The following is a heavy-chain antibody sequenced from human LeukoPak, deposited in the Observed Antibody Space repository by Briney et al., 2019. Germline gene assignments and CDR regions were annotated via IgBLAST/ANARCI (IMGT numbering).Heavy chain of an antibody. CDR2: ISAYNGNT. V-gene: IGHV1-18*01. Sequence: ASVTVSCKAPGYTFTSYGISWVRQAPAQGLEWMGWISAYNGNTNYAQKLQGRVTMTTDTSTSTAYMELRSLRSDDTAVYYCAACGGDCYQDWFDPWGQGTLVTVSS. J-gene: IGHJ5*02. CDR1: GYTFTSYG. CDR3: AACGGDCYQDWFDP. D-gene: IGHD2-21*02.